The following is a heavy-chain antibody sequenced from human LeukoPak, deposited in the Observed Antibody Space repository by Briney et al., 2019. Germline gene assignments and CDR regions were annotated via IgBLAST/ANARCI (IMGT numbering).Heavy chain of an antibody. CDR1: GGSISSYY. CDR3: AREAPYDFLTGYYPHFDY. J-gene: IGHJ4*02. Sequence: SETLSLTCTVSGGSISSYYWSWIRQPAGKGLEWIGRIYTSGSTNYNPSLKSRVTMSVDTSKNQFSLKLSSVTAADTAVYYCAREAPYDFLTGYYPHFDYWGQGTLVTAPS. V-gene: IGHV4-4*07. D-gene: IGHD3-9*01. CDR2: IYTSGST.